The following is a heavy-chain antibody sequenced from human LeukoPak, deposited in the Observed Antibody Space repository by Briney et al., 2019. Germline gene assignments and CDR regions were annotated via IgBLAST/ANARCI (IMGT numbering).Heavy chain of an antibody. CDR1: GFTFSSYG. V-gene: IGHV3-33*01. Sequence: PGGSLRLSCAGSGFTFSSYGMHWVRQAPGKGLEWVAVIWYDGSNKYYADSVKGRLTISRDNSKNTLYLQMNSLRAEDTAVYYCARDLDYYDSSGSNWFDPWGQGTLVTVSS. CDR3: ARDLDYYDSSGSNWFDP. CDR2: IWYDGSNK. J-gene: IGHJ5*02. D-gene: IGHD3-22*01.